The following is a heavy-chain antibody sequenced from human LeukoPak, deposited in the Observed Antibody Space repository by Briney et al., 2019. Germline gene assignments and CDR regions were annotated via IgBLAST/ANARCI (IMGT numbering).Heavy chain of an antibody. V-gene: IGHV4-39*01. J-gene: IGHJ5*02. Sequence: SNYWMSWVRQPPGKDLEWLGSIYYSGSTYYNPSLKSRVTISVDTSKNQFSLRLRSVTAADTAVYYCARENNHLTWFDPWGQGTLVTVSS. CDR2: IYYSGST. CDR3: ARENNHLTWFDP. CDR1: SNY.